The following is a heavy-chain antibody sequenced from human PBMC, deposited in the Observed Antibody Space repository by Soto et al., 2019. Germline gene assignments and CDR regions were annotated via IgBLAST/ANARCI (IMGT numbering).Heavy chain of an antibody. V-gene: IGHV3-30-3*01. J-gene: IGHJ2*01. D-gene: IGHD2-21*02. CDR1: GFTFSSYA. Sequence: QVQLVESGGGVVQPGRSLRLSCAASGFTFSSYAMHWVRQAPGTGLEWVAVISYDGSNKYYADSVKGRFTISRDNSKNTLYLQMNSLRAEDTAVYYCARVPGGNSDWYFDLWGRGTLVTVSS. CDR3: ARVPGGNSDWYFDL. CDR2: ISYDGSNK.